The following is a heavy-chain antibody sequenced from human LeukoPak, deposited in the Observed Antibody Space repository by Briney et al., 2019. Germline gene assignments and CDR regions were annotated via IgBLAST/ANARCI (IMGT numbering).Heavy chain of an antibody. CDR2: INPSGGST. D-gene: IGHD3-3*01. J-gene: IGHJ4*02. CDR3: ARDLFGTPDEHYFDY. V-gene: IGHV1-46*01. Sequence: ASVKVSCKASGYTFTSYYMHWVRQAPGQGLEWMGIINPSGGSTSYAQKFQGRVTMTRDMSTSTVYMELSSLRSEDTAVYYCARDLFGTPDEHYFDYWGRGTLVTVSS. CDR1: GYTFTSYY.